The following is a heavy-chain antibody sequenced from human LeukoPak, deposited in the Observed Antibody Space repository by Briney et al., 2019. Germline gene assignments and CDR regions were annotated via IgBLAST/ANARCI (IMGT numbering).Heavy chain of an antibody. CDR3: ARDRVVPAAIIYYYYYGMDV. J-gene: IGHJ6*02. V-gene: IGHV3-30-3*01. CDR2: ISYDGSNK. D-gene: IGHD2-2*01. Sequence: PGGSLRLPCAASGFTFSSYAMHWVRQAPGKGLEWVAVISYDGSNKYYADSVKGRFTISRDNSKNTLYLQMNSLRAEDTAVYYCARDRVVPAAIIYYYYYGMDVWGQGTTVTVSS. CDR1: GFTFSSYA.